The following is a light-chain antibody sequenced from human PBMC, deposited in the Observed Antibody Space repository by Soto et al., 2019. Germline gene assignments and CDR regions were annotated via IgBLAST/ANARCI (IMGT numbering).Light chain of an antibody. CDR3: QTWGNGIVV. CDR1: SGHSSNA. J-gene: IGLJ3*02. V-gene: IGLV4-69*01. CDR2: LNSDGSH. Sequence: QSVLTQSPSASASLGASVTVTCTLSSGHSSNAVAWHQQQPEKGPRYLMRLNSDGSHSKGDGIPDRFTGSSSGADRYLTISSLQSEDEADYYCQTWGNGIVVFGGGTKVTVL.